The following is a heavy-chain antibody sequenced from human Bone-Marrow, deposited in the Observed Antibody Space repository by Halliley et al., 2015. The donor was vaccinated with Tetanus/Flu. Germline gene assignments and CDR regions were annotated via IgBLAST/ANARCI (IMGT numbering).Heavy chain of an antibody. CDR2: IWHNGAT. CDR3: AKGPIMGRYSAADS. Sequence: TLSLTCNVSGDSIRSSWWSWVRQSPRLGLEWIGEIWHNGATNYNPSLESRVSISVDESKNHFSLSLTSVTAADTAVYFCAKGPIMGRYSAADSLGQGTLVPVSS. V-gene: IGHV4-4*01. CDR1: GDSIRSSW. D-gene: IGHD4-4*01. J-gene: IGHJ4*02.